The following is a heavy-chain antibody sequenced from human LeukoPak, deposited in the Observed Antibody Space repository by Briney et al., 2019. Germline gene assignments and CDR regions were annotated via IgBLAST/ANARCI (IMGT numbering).Heavy chain of an antibody. CDR2: IYSDGYT. J-gene: IGHJ4*02. CDR3: ARGGVGAATGSGRGYYCDQ. Sequence: GESLRLSCTASGFTFSEYTMNWVRQAPEKGLEWVSVIYSDGYTNYADSVKGRFTISRDNSKNTLYLQMNSLRGEDTAVYYCARGGVGAATGSGRGYYCDQWGQGTLVTVSS. V-gene: IGHV3-53*01. D-gene: IGHD1-26*01. CDR1: GFTFSEYT.